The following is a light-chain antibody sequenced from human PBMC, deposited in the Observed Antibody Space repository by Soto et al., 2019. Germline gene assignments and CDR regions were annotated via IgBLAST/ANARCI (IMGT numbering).Light chain of an antibody. Sequence: DIQLTQSPSSLSASVGDRVTSTCRASQSISTSLNWYQQKPGKAPNLLIFTSSNLESGVPSRFSGSGSGTDFTLTISSLQPEDFATYFCQQGYSRPRTFGQGTKGDIK. J-gene: IGKJ1*01. CDR2: TSS. CDR3: QQGYSRPRT. CDR1: QSISTS. V-gene: IGKV1-39*01.